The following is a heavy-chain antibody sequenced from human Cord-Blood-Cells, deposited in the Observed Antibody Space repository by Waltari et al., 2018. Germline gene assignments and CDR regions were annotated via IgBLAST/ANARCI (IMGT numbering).Heavy chain of an antibody. CDR1: GLPFSHTS. V-gene: IGHV3-21*01. J-gene: IGHJ4*02. CDR3: ATSLELRYFDWLCDY. D-gene: IGHD3-9*01. Sequence: EVQLLESGGGLVNPGGSLRHSGADPGLPFSHTSMNWALPASGKGLEWVSSISSSSSYIYYADSVKGRFTISRDNAKNSLYLQMNSLRAEDTAVYYCATSLELRYFDWLCDYWGQGTLVTVSS. CDR2: ISSSSSYI.